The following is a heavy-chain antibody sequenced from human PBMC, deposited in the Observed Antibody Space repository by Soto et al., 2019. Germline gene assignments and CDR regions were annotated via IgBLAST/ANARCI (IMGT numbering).Heavy chain of an antibody. V-gene: IGHV5-10-1*01. CDR2: IDPSDSQT. D-gene: IGHD3-22*01. J-gene: IGHJ4*02. Sequence: GESLKISCKGSGYSFAGYWITWVRQKPGKGLEWMGRIDPSDSQTYYSPSFRGHVTISVTKSITTVFLQWSSLRASDTAMYYCARQIYDSDTGPNVQHYCDSWGQGTPVTVSS. CDR3: ARQIYDSDTGPNVQHYCDS. CDR1: GYSFAGYW.